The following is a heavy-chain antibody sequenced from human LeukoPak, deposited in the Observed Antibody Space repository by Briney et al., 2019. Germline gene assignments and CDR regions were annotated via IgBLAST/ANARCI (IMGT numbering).Heavy chain of an antibody. D-gene: IGHD3-9*01. CDR2: IYYSGST. Sequence: SETLSLTCTVSGGSISSYYWSWIRQPPGKGLEWIGYIYYSGSTYYNPSLKSRVTISVDTSKNQFSLKLSSVTAADTAVYYCARGPVSYYDILTGYFKTGGYWFDPWGQGTLVTVSS. V-gene: IGHV4-59*01. CDR1: GGSISSYY. CDR3: ARGPVSYYDILTGYFKTGGYWFDP. J-gene: IGHJ5*02.